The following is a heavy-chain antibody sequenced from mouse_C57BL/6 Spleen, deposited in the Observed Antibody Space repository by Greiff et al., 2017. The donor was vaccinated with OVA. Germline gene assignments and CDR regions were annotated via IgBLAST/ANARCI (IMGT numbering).Heavy chain of an antibody. Sequence: VQGVESGAELVKPGASVKMSCKASGYTFTTYPIEWMRQNHGKSLEWIGNFHPYNDDTKYNEKFKGTATLTVEKSSSTVYLELSRLTADDSAVYYCARGCNYLYYAMDYWGQGTSVTVSS. CDR1: GYTFTTYP. D-gene: IGHD2-1*01. CDR2: FHPYNDDT. CDR3: ARGCNYLYYAMDY. J-gene: IGHJ4*01. V-gene: IGHV1-47*01.